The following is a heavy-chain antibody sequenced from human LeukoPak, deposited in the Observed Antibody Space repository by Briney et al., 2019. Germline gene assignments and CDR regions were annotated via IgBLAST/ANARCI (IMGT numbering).Heavy chain of an antibody. CDR3: ARVPGGGSGWYVGYYFDY. V-gene: IGHV4-59*08. D-gene: IGHD6-19*01. Sequence: SETLSLTCTVSAGSISNYYWSWIRQPPGKGLEWIGYIYSSGRTNYNPSLKSRLTISIDTSKNQFSLKLSSVTAADTAVYYCARVPGGGSGWYVGYYFDYWGQGTLVTVSS. CDR1: AGSISNYY. J-gene: IGHJ4*02. CDR2: IYSSGRT.